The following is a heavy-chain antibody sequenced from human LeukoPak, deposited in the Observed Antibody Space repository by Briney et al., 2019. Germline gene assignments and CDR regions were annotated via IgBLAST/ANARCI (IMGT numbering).Heavy chain of an antibody. CDR2: IRYDGSNK. V-gene: IGHV3-30*02. CDR3: AKLSLDYYYMDV. J-gene: IGHJ6*03. CDR1: GFTFSGYG. Sequence: AGSLRLSCAASGFTFSGYGMHWVRQAPGKGLEWVAFIRYDGSNKYYADSVKGRFTISRDNSKNTLYLQMNSLRAEDTAVYYCAKLSLDYYYMDVWGKGTTVTVSS.